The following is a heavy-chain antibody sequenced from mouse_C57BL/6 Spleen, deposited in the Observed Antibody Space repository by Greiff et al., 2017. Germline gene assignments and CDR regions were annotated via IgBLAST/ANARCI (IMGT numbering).Heavy chain of an antibody. V-gene: IGHV1-18*01. D-gene: IGHD1-1*01. CDR1: GYTFTDYN. CDR3: ARAGYYCSSLWFAY. CDR2: INPNNGGT. J-gene: IGHJ3*01. Sequence: EVQLQQSGPELVKPGASVKIPCKASGYTFTDYNMDWVKQSHGKSLEWIGDINPNNGGTIYNQKFKGKATLTVDKSSSTAYMELRRLTSEDTAVYYCARAGYYCSSLWFAYWGQGTQVTVSA.